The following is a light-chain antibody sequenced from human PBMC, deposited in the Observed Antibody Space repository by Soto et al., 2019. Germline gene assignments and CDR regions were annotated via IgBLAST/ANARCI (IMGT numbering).Light chain of an antibody. CDR2: GAS. CDR1: QSVSSSY. J-gene: IGKJ1*01. V-gene: IGKV3-20*01. Sequence: EIVLTQSPGTLSLSPWERATLSCRASQSVSSSYLAWYQQKPGQAPRLLIYGASSRATGIPDRFSGSGSGTDFTLTISILEPEDFAVYYCQQYGSPWTFGQGTKVDIK. CDR3: QQYGSPWT.